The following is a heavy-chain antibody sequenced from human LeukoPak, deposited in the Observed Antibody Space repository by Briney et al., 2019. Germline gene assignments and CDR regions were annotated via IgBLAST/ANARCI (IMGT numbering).Heavy chain of an antibody. D-gene: IGHD1-26*01. CDR3: ARSGSYGSDYYYYGMDV. CDR2: IKLDGSEK. CDR1: GFTFGKYW. Sequence: GGSLRLSCVASGFTFGKYWMSWVRQAPGKGLEWVANIKLDGSEKNYVDSVKGRFTISRDNTKNSLYLQMNSLRVEDTAVYYCARSGSYGSDYYYYGMDVWGQGTTVTVSS. V-gene: IGHV3-7*03. J-gene: IGHJ6*02.